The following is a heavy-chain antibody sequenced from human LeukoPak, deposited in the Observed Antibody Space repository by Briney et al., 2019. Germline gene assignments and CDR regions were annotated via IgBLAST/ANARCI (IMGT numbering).Heavy chain of an antibody. CDR3: ASTTYYYDSSGCPERDFDY. V-gene: IGHV4-31*03. CDR2: IYYSGST. Sequence: SETLSLTCTVPGGSISSGGYYWSWIRQHPGKGLEWIGYIYYSGSTYYNPSLKSRVTISVDTSKNQFSLKLSSVTAADTAVYYCASTTYYYDSSGCPERDFDYWGQGTLVTVSS. CDR1: GGSISSGGYY. D-gene: IGHD3-22*01. J-gene: IGHJ4*02.